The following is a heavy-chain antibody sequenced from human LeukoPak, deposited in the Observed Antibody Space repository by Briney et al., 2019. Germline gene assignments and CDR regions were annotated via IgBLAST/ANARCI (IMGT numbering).Heavy chain of an antibody. V-gene: IGHV3-7*05. CDR1: GFTFSSYW. J-gene: IGHJ4*02. CDR2: IKGDGSEK. Sequence: GGSLRLSCAASGFTFSSYWMTWVRQAPGKGLEWVANIKGDGSEKYYVDSVKGRFTMSRDNTKNSLYLQMNSLRAEDKDVYYCARGRPTTMITPSLYFDYWGQGILVTVSS. CDR3: ARGRPTTMITPSLYFDY. D-gene: IGHD4-23*01.